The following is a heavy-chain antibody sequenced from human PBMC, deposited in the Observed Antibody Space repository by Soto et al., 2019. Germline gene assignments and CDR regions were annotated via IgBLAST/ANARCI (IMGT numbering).Heavy chain of an antibody. CDR2: IYYSGSA. D-gene: IGHD3-10*01. J-gene: IGHJ4*02. CDR3: ARALTDYYGSGSYYAGYHDY. CDR1: GGSISGYY. V-gene: IGHV4-59*01. Sequence: PSETLSLTCTVSGGSISGYYWSWIRQPPGKGLEWIGYIYYSGSANYNPSLKSRVTISVDTSKNQFSLKLSSVTAADTAVYYCARALTDYYGSGSYYAGYHDYWGQGTLVTVSS.